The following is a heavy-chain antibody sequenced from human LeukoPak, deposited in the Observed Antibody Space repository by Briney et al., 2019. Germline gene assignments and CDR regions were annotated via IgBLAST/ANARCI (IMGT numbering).Heavy chain of an antibody. J-gene: IGHJ4*02. D-gene: IGHD2-2*01. Sequence: RSGGSLRLSCAASGFTFDDYGMSWVRQAPGKGLEWVSGINWNGGSTGYADSVKGRFTISRDNSKNTLYMQMNSLRADDTAIYYCAKSSDGSTSFDQWGQGTLVTVSS. CDR2: INWNGGST. CDR1: GFTFDDYG. V-gene: IGHV3-20*04. CDR3: AKSSDGSTSFDQ.